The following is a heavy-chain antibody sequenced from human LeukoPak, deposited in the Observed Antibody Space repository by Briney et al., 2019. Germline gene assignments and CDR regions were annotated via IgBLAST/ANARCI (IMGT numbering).Heavy chain of an antibody. CDR3: ASTGGNTLAY. J-gene: IGHJ4*02. D-gene: IGHD1-14*01. V-gene: IGHV4-59*01. CDR1: GGSISSYY. CDR2: IYYSGDT. Sequence: SETLSLTCTVSGGSISSYYWSWIRQPPGKRLEWIGYIYYSGDTNYNPSPKSRVTMSVDTSKNQFSLKLSSVTAADTAVYYCASTGGNTLAYWGQGTLVTVSS.